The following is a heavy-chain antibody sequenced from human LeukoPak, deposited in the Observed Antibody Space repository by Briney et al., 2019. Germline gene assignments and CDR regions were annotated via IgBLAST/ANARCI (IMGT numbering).Heavy chain of an antibody. CDR2: IKSKTDGGTT. CDR1: GFTFSNAW. J-gene: IGHJ6*04. Sequence: GGSLRLSCAASGFTFSNAWMSWVRQAPGKGLEWVGRIKSKTDGGTTDYAAPVKGRFTISRDDSKNTLYLQINSLRVEDTAVYYCAREAHFMVRGVIIRRDGLDVWGKGTTVTVSS. CDR3: AREAHFMVRGVIIRRDGLDV. D-gene: IGHD3-10*01. V-gene: IGHV3-15*01.